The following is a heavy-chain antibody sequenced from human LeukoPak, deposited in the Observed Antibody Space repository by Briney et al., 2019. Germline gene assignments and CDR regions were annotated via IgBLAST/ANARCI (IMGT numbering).Heavy chain of an antibody. CDR1: GYTFTGYY. D-gene: IGHD2-2*01. Sequence: ASVKVSCTPSGYTFTGYYMHWVRQAPGQGLEWMRWINPNSGGTNYAQKFQGRVTMTRDTSISTAYMELSRLRSDDTAVYYCARDIVVVPAADDAFDIWGQGTMVTVSS. V-gene: IGHV1-2*02. CDR2: INPNSGGT. J-gene: IGHJ3*02. CDR3: ARDIVVVPAADDAFDI.